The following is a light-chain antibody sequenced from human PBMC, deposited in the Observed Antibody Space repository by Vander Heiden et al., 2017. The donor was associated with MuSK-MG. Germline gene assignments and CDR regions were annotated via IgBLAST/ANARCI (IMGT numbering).Light chain of an antibody. V-gene: IGKV2-28*01. CDR2: LGS. CDR3: RQALQTGLT. J-gene: IGKJ4*01. CDR1: QSLLHSNGYTY. Sequence: DIVMTQSPLSLPVTPGEPASISCRSSQSLLHSNGYTYLDWYLQKPGQSPQLLIYLGSNRASGVPDRFSARGSGTDFTLKISRVEAEDVGVYYCRQALQTGLTFRGETKVGIQ.